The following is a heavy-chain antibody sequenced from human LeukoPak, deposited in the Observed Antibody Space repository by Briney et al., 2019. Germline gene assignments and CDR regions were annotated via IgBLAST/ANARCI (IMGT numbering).Heavy chain of an antibody. V-gene: IGHV3-21*01. J-gene: IGHJ4*02. CDR2: ISSSSYI. CDR1: GFTFSSYS. CDR3: VRDPPLTLDF. D-gene: IGHD2-21*02. Sequence: GGSLRLSCAASGFTFSSYSMNWVRQAPGKGLEWVSSISSSSYIYYADSVKGRFTISRDNASNSLYLQMNSLRAEDTAVYYCVRDPPLTLDFWGQGTLVTVSS.